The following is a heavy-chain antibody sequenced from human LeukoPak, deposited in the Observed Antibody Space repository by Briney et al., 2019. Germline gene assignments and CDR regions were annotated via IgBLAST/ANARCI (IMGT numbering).Heavy chain of an antibody. CDR3: TKGASLYVTGPDF. D-gene: IGHD5/OR15-5a*01. Sequence: GGSLRLSCAASGFTFSSCAMNWVRQAPGKGLEWVSRIIGSGDTRYADSVKGRFTIYRDNSMNTLFLQMNNLRVDDTAIYYCTKGASLYVTGPDFWGPGTLVTVSS. J-gene: IGHJ4*02. V-gene: IGHV3-23*01. CDR2: IIGSGDT. CDR1: GFTFSSCA.